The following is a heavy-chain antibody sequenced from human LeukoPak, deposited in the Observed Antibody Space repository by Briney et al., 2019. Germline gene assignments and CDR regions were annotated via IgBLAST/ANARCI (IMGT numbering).Heavy chain of an antibody. J-gene: IGHJ6*04. V-gene: IGHV4-34*01. CDR3: ARRWNYGRNYYSDV. CDR1: GGSFSHYY. CDR2: INDSGTI. Sequence: SETLSLTCAVYGGSFSHYYWSWIRQSPGMGLEWIGEINDSGTINYNPSLMSRVTISVDKSKNQFSLKLTSATAADTAVYYCARRWNYGRNYYSDVWGKGATVSVPS. D-gene: IGHD1-7*01.